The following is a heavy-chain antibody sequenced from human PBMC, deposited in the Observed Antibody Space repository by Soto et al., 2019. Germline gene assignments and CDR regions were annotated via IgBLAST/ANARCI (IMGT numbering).Heavy chain of an antibody. CDR3: AALPLYYYDSSGPDAFDI. V-gene: IGHV1-3*01. Sequence: ASVKVSCKASGYTFTSYAMHWVRQAPGQRLEWMGWINAGNGNTKYSQKFQGRVTITRDTSASTAYMELSSLRSEDTAVYYCAALPLYYYDSSGPDAFDIWGQGTMVTVSS. CDR1: GYTFTSYA. D-gene: IGHD3-22*01. CDR2: INAGNGNT. J-gene: IGHJ3*02.